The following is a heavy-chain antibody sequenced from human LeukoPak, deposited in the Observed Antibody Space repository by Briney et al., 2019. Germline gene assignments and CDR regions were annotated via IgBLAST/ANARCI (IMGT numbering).Heavy chain of an antibody. Sequence: SETLSLTCAVYGGSLSGYYWSWIRQRPGKGLEWIGEINHSGSTNYNPSLKSRVTISVDTSKNQFSLKLSSVTAADTAVYYCARVRFGSGYYYLRLYYFDYWGQGTLVTVSS. CDR3: ARVRFGSGYYYLRLYYFDY. V-gene: IGHV4-34*01. CDR2: INHSGST. CDR1: GGSLSGYY. D-gene: IGHD3-22*01. J-gene: IGHJ4*02.